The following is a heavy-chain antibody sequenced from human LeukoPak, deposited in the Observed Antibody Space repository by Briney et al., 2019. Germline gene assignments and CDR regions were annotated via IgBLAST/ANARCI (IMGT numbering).Heavy chain of an antibody. V-gene: IGHV5-10-1*01. CDR2: IDPSDSYT. CDR3: ARHASSSSWFDP. CDR1: GYSFTTYW. J-gene: IGHJ5*02. D-gene: IGHD6-6*01. Sequence: AGESLKISCKGSGYSFTTYWISWVRQMPGKGLEWMGRIDPSDSYTNYSPSFQGHVTISADKSISTAYLQWSSLKASDTAMYYCARHASSSSWFDPWGQGTLVTVSP.